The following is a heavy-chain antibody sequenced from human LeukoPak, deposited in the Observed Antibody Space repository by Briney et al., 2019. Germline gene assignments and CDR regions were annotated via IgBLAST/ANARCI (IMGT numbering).Heavy chain of an antibody. D-gene: IGHD6-19*01. CDR1: GGSISSGGYS. CDR2: IYYSGST. Sequence: SETLSLTCAVSGGSISSGGYSWSWIRQPPGKGLEWIGYIYYSGSTNYNPSLKSRVTISVDTSKNQFSLKLSSVTAADTAVYYCARLSSGWSNYYYGMDVWGQGTTVTVSS. J-gene: IGHJ6*02. V-gene: IGHV4-61*08. CDR3: ARLSSGWSNYYYGMDV.